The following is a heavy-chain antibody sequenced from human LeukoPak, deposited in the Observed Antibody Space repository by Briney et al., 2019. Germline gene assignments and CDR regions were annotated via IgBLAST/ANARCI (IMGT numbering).Heavy chain of an antibody. CDR1: GFAFSSYW. CDR3: ARDVHGGAFDY. CDR2: INQDGSAQ. Sequence: PGGSLRLSCAASGFAFSSYWMNWVRQAPGKGLEWVANINQDGSAQNYVDSVKGRFTFFRDNAMNSLFLQMNNLRAEDTAVYYCARDVHGGAFDYWGQGTLVTVSS. J-gene: IGHJ4*02. V-gene: IGHV3-7*01. D-gene: IGHD4-23*01.